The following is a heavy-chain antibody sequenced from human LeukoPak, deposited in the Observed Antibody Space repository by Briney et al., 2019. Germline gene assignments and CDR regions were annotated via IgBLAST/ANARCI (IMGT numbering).Heavy chain of an antibody. V-gene: IGHV3-7*01. CDR2: IKQYGSEK. Sequence: PGGSLRLSCAASGFTFSSYWMTWIREAPGKGLEWVANIKQYGSEKYYVDSVKGRFTISRDNAKNSLYLQMNSLRAEDTAVYYCARDTGGGYSCYDCWGQGTLVTVSS. CDR3: ARDTGGGYSCYDC. CDR1: GFTFSSYW. D-gene: IGHD5-18*01. J-gene: IGHJ4*02.